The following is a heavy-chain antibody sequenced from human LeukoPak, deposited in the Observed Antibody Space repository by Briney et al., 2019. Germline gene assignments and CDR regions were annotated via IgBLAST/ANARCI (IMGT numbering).Heavy chain of an antibody. V-gene: IGHV4-59*08. CDR1: GGSLSNYY. D-gene: IGHD4-17*01. J-gene: IGHJ4*02. CDR2: IHYSGSI. CDR3: ARQSRDGDYIAKLFDY. Sequence: SETLSLTCTVSGGSLSNYYWSWIRQPPGKGLEWIGYIHYSGSINYNPSLKSRVTISVDMSKNQFSLQLSSVTAADTPVYYCARQSRDGDYIAKLFDYWGQGTLVTVSS.